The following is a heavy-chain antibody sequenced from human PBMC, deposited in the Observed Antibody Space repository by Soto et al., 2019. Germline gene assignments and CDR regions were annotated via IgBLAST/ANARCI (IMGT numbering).Heavy chain of an antibody. V-gene: IGHV3-23*01. D-gene: IGHD3-22*01. Sequence: EVQLLESGGGWVQPGGSLRLSCAASGFTFRNYGMSWVRQAPGKGLEWVSASSGSGADTNYADSVKGRFTISRDNSKVALFLQMNSMRAEDTAGYYCAKGSPDSRGSHFFFDYWGQGTLVTLSS. CDR3: AKGSPDSRGSHFFFDY. CDR2: SSGSGADT. CDR1: GFTFRNYG. J-gene: IGHJ4*02.